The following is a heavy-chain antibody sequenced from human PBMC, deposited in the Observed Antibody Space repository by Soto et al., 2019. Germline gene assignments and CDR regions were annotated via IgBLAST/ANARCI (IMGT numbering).Heavy chain of an antibody. CDR3: ARSQYYDFWSGYYQDAFDI. D-gene: IGHD3-3*01. V-gene: IGHV1-8*01. Sequence: GASVKVSCKASGYTFTSYDINWVRQATGQGLEWMGWMNPNSGNTGYAQKFQGRVTMTRNTSISTAYMELSSLRSEDTAVYYCARSQYYDFWSGYYQDAFDIWGQGTMVTV. CDR1: GYTFTSYD. J-gene: IGHJ3*02. CDR2: MNPNSGNT.